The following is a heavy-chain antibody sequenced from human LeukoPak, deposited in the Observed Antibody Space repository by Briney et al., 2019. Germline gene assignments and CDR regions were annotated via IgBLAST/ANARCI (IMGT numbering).Heavy chain of an antibody. CDR3: ARDGVVVVAATSGGYYGMDV. CDR1: GFTFSSYS. J-gene: IGHJ6*02. Sequence: PGGSLRLSCAASGFTFSSYSMNWVRQAPGKGREWVSYISSSSSTIYYADSVKGRFTISRDNAKNSLYLQMNSLRDEDTAVYYCARDGVVVVAATSGGYYGMDVWGQGTTVTVSS. CDR2: ISSSSSTI. V-gene: IGHV3-48*02. D-gene: IGHD2-15*01.